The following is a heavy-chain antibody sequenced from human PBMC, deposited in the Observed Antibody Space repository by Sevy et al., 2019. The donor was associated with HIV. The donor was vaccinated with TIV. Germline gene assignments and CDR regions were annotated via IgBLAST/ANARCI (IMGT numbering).Heavy chain of an antibody. CDR3: ARDEGYDSSGYPLDGMDV. D-gene: IGHD3-22*01. Sequence: GGSLRLSCAASGFTFSSYGMHWVRQAPGKGLEWAAVIWYDGSNKYYADSVKGRFTISRDNSKNTLYLQMNSLRAEDTAVYYCARDEGYDSSGYPLDGMDVWGQGTTVTVSS. CDR1: GFTFSSYG. CDR2: IWYDGSNK. V-gene: IGHV3-33*01. J-gene: IGHJ6*02.